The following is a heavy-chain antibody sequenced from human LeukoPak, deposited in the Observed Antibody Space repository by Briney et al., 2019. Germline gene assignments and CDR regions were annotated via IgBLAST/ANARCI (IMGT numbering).Heavy chain of an antibody. Sequence: TGGSLRLSCAASGFTLSSYSMNWVRQAPGKGLEWVSSISSSSSYIYYADSVKGRFTISRDNAKNSLYLQMNSLRAEDTAVYYCARDCFGATVTTAPLDYWGQGTLVTVSS. V-gene: IGHV3-21*01. D-gene: IGHD4-17*01. CDR3: ARDCFGATVTTAPLDY. CDR2: ISSSSSYI. J-gene: IGHJ4*02. CDR1: GFTLSSYS.